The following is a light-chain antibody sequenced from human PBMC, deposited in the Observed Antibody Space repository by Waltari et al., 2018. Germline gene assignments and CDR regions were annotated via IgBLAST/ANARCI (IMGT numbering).Light chain of an antibody. Sequence: DIQMTQSPSSLSASVGDRVTITCRASPGISNYLAWYQQKPGKVPKLLIYAASTLKSRVPSRFSGSGSGTDFTLTISSLQPEDVATYYCQKYNNAPLTFGGGTKVEIK. CDR1: PGISNY. CDR3: QKYNNAPLT. CDR2: AAS. J-gene: IGKJ4*01. V-gene: IGKV1-27*01.